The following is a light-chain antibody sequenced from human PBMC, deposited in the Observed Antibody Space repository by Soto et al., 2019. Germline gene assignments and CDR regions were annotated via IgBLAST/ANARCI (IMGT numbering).Light chain of an antibody. CDR2: DAS. Sequence: EIVLTQSPVTLSLSPGERATLSCRASQSVSSSLAWYQQKPGQAPRLLIYDASNRATGIPARCSCSQSGADFYLTISGLEPYDFAVYYSHQRSNWPITFGQGTRLEIK. CDR3: HQRSNWPIT. J-gene: IGKJ5*01. V-gene: IGKV3-11*01. CDR1: QSVSSS.